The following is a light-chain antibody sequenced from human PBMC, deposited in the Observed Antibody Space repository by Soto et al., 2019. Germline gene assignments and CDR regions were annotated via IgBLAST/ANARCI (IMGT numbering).Light chain of an antibody. CDR2: DNI. J-gene: IGLJ3*02. CDR3: AAWGDNLNGWV. V-gene: IGLV1-44*01. CDR1: ISNIGNNY. Sequence: QAVVTQPPSVSAAPGQTVTLSCSGSISNIGNNYVSWFQQFPGTGPKLLIYDNIQRPSGVPDRFSGSKSGTSASLAISGLQSEDEADYYCAAWGDNLNGWVFGGGTKLTVL.